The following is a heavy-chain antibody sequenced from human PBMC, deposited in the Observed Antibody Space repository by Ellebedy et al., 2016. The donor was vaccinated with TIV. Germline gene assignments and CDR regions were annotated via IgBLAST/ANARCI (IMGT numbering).Heavy chain of an antibody. CDR3: ARQREATIGIDAFDI. D-gene: IGHD2-15*01. Sequence: GESLKISCKVSGYSFTNYWIGWVRQIPGKGLEWMGIIYPDDSDTRYSPSVQGQVTISADKSISTAYLQWSSLKASDTAMNYCARQREATIGIDAFDIWGQGTVVTVSS. CDR2: IYPDDSDT. J-gene: IGHJ3*02. V-gene: IGHV5-51*01. CDR1: GYSFTNYW.